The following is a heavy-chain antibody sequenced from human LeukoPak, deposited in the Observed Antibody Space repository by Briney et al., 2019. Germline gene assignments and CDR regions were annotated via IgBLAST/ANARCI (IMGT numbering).Heavy chain of an antibody. CDR1: GFTFSSYG. J-gene: IGHJ4*02. CDR2: IRYDGSNK. CDR3: ARDCSSTSCSDY. D-gene: IGHD2-2*01. Sequence: GGSLRLSCAASGFTFSSYGMHWVRQAPGKGLEWVAFIRYDGSNKYYADSVKGRFTTSRDNSKNTLYLQMNSLRAEDTAVYYCARDCSSTSCSDYWGQGTLVTVSS. V-gene: IGHV3-30*02.